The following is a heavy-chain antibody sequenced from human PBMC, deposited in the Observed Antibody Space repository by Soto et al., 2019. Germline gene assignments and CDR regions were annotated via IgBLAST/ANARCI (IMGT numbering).Heavy chain of an antibody. D-gene: IGHD3-3*01. CDR2: ISGSGGST. J-gene: IGHJ6*02. CDR3: ARDKQLTYYDFWSGYYSSHYYYGMGV. Sequence: GGSLRLSCAASGFTFSSYAMSWVRQAPGKGLEWVSAISGSGGSTYYADSVEGRFTISRDNSKNTLYLQMNSLRAEDTAVYYCARDKQLTYYDFWSGYYSSHYYYGMGVWGQGTTVTVSS. CDR1: GFTFSSYA. V-gene: IGHV3-23*01.